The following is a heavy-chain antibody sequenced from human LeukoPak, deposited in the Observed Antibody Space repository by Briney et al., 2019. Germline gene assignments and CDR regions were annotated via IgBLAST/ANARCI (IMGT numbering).Heavy chain of an antibody. Sequence: GGSLRLSCAASGFTFSSYSMNWVRQAPGKGLEWVSYISSGGHIIYYADSVKGRFTISRDNAKNSLYLQMNSLRAEDTAVYYCARAGDSSGWYLWFDPWGQGTLVTVSS. CDR1: GFTFSSYS. D-gene: IGHD6-19*01. V-gene: IGHV3-48*04. CDR3: ARAGDSSGWYLWFDP. J-gene: IGHJ5*02. CDR2: ISSGGHII.